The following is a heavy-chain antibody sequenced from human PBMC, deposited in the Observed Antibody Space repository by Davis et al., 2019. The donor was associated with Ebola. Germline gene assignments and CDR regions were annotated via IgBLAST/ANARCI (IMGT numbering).Heavy chain of an antibody. CDR2: IYYSGST. J-gene: IGHJ5*02. D-gene: IGHD6-13*01. Sequence: SETLSLTCTVSGGSISSYYWSWIRQPPGKGLEWIGYIYYSGSTYYNPSLKSRVTISVDTSKNQFSLKLSSVTAADTAVYYCARPTTDAAAGTGWFDPWGQGTLVTVSS. CDR3: ARPTTDAAAGTGWFDP. CDR1: GGSISSYY. V-gene: IGHV4-59*08.